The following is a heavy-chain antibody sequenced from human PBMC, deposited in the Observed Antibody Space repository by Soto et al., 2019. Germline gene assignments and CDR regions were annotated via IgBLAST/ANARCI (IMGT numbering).Heavy chain of an antibody. CDR3: ASNPQSGYDRPRGYYGMDV. J-gene: IGHJ6*02. CDR2: IIPIFGTA. CDR1: GGTFSSYA. Sequence: SVKVSCKASGGTFSSYAISWVRQAPGQGLEWMGGIIPIFGTANYAQKFQGRVTVTADESTSTAYMELSSLRSEDTAVYYCASNPQSGYDRPRGYYGMDVWGQGTTVTVSS. V-gene: IGHV1-69*13. D-gene: IGHD5-12*01.